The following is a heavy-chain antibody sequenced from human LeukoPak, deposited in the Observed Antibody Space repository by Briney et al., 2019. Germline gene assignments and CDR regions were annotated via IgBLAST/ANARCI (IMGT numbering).Heavy chain of an antibody. V-gene: IGHV1-8*01. CDR1: GYTFTSCD. CDR3: ARGLHVLRYFDWPPARKYYFDY. D-gene: IGHD3-9*01. J-gene: IGHJ4*02. Sequence: ASVKVSCKASGYTFTSCDINWVRQATGQGLEWMGWMNPNSGNTGYAQKFQGRVTMTRNTSISTAYMELSSLRSEDTAVYYCARGLHVLRYFDWPPARKYYFDYWGQGTLVTVSS. CDR2: MNPNSGNT.